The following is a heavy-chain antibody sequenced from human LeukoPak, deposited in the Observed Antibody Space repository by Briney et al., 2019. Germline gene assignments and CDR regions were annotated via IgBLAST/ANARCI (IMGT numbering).Heavy chain of an antibody. CDR3: AREEYSPGHYPFDY. D-gene: IGHD5-18*01. J-gene: IGHJ4*02. CDR1: GGSTSTSRYH. Sequence: SETLSLTCSVSGGSTSTSRYHWGWIRQPPGKGREWIGSIYYSGTTYYNPSLKSRVSMSVDTSKNQFSLKLNSVTAADTAVYYCAREEYSPGHYPFDYWGQGTLVTVSS. V-gene: IGHV4-39*07. CDR2: IYYSGTT.